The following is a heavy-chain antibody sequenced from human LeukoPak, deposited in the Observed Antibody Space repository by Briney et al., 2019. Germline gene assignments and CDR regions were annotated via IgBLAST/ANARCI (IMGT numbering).Heavy chain of an antibody. D-gene: IGHD2-21*02. CDR1: GFTFSSYG. CDR3: AKDRGVVTTTGYYFDY. Sequence: GGSLRLSCAASGFTFSSYGMHWVRQAPGKGLEWVAFIRYDGSNKYYADSLKGRFTISRDNSKNTLYLQMNSLRVEDTAVYYCAKDRGVVTTTGYYFDYWGQGTLVTVSS. J-gene: IGHJ4*02. CDR2: IRYDGSNK. V-gene: IGHV3-30*02.